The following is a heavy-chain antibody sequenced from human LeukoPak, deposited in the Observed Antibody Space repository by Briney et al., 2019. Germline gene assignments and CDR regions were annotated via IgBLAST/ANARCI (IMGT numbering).Heavy chain of an antibody. CDR3: ARGWIRFLEWSGDNWFDP. CDR1: GYTFTSFG. CDR2: ISAYNGNT. Sequence: GASVKVSCKASGYTFTSFGISWMRQAPGQGLERMGWISAYNGNTNHAQKLQARVTMTTDTSTSTAYMELRSLRSDDTAVYYCARGWIRFLEWSGDNWFDPWGQGTLVTVSS. V-gene: IGHV1-18*01. J-gene: IGHJ5*02. D-gene: IGHD3-3*01.